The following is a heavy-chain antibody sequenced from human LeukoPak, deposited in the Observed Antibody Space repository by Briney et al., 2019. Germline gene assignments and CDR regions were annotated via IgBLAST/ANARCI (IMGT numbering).Heavy chain of an antibody. J-gene: IGHJ4*02. CDR2: ISYDGSNK. Sequence: PGGSLRLSCAASGFTFSSYAMHWVRQAPGKGLEWVAVISYDGSNKYYADSVKGRFTISRDNSKNTLYLQMNSLRAEDTAVYYCATRPIGYCTNGVCPFDYWGQGTLVTVSS. CDR3: ATRPIGYCTNGVCPFDY. D-gene: IGHD2-8*01. V-gene: IGHV3-30-3*01. CDR1: GFTFSSYA.